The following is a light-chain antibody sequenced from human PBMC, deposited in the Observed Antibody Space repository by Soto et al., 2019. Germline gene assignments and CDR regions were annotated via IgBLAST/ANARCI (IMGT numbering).Light chain of an antibody. Sequence: DVVMTQSPLSLPVTLGQPASISCRSSQSPVYNEANTSLNWFHQMPGKSPRRLLYGDSNRDSGVPDRFSGSGSGTDFTLRISRVKTEDVGVYYCIQGRHLPITFGQGTRLEIK. J-gene: IGKJ5*01. V-gene: IGKV2-30*01. CDR1: QSPVYNEANTS. CDR2: GDS. CDR3: IQGRHLPIT.